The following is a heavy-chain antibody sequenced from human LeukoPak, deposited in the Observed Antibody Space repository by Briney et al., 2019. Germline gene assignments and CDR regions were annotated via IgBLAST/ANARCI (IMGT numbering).Heavy chain of an antibody. J-gene: IGHJ4*02. CDR2: IYYSGST. Sequence: SETLSLTCTVSGGSISSYYWSWIRRPPGKGLEWIGYIYYSGSTYYNPSLKSRVTMSVDTSKNQFSLKLSPVTAADTAVYYCASTHSSSWYSTADYWGQGTLVTVSS. CDR3: ASTHSSSWYSTADY. CDR1: GGSISSYY. V-gene: IGHV4-59*12. D-gene: IGHD6-13*01.